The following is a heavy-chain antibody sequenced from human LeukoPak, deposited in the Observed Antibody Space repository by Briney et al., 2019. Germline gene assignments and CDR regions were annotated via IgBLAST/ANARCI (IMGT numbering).Heavy chain of an antibody. CDR3: ARVHFVSSGYYYIDAFDV. CDR2: INSDGSST. CDR1: GFTFSSYW. J-gene: IGHJ3*01. D-gene: IGHD3-22*01. V-gene: IGHV3-74*01. Sequence: GGSLRLSCAASGFTFSSYWMHWVRQAPGKGLVWVSRINSDGSSTSYADSVKGRFTISRDNAKNTLYLQMNSLRAEDTAVYYCARVHFVSSGYYYIDAFDVWGQGTMVTVSS.